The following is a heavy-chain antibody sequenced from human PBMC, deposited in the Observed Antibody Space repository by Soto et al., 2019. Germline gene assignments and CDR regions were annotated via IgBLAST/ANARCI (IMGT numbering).Heavy chain of an antibody. Sequence: GGSLRLSCAASGFTFSSYGMHWVRQAPGKGLEWVAVISYDGSNKYYADSVKGRFTISRDNSKNTLYLQMNSLRAEDTAVYYCAKAGGVGKYGDYYYGMDVWGQGTTVTVSS. CDR3: AKAGGVGKYGDYYYGMDV. V-gene: IGHV3-30*18. J-gene: IGHJ6*02. CDR1: GFTFSSYG. CDR2: ISYDGSNK. D-gene: IGHD3-16*01.